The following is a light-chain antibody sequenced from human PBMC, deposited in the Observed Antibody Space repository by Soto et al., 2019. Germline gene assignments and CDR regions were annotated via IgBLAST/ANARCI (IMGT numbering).Light chain of an antibody. CDR3: HHYNSYSEP. J-gene: IGKJ1*01. Sequence: DIQMTQSPSTLSGSVGDRVTITCRASQTISSWLAWYQQKPGKAPKLLIYKASTLKSGVPSRFSGSGSGTEFTLTISSLQPDDFASYYCHHYNSYSEPFGQGTKVDSK. V-gene: IGKV1-5*03. CDR1: QTISSW. CDR2: KAS.